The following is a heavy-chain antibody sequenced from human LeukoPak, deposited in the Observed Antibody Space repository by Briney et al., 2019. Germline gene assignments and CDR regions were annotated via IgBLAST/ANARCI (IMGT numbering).Heavy chain of an antibody. J-gene: IGHJ6*03. CDR1: GGSFSGYY. D-gene: IGHD3-3*01. CDR3: ARGPTDYDFWSGYYRTLYYMDV. V-gene: IGHV4-34*01. Sequence: SETLSLTCAVYGGSFSGYYWSWIRQPPGKGLEWIGEINHSGSTNYNPSPKSRVTISVDTSKNQFSLKLSSVTAADTAVYYCARGPTDYDFWSGYYRTLYYMDVWGKGTTVTVSS. CDR2: INHSGST.